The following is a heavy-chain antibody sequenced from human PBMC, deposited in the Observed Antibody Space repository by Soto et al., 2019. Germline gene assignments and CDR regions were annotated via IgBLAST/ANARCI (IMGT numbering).Heavy chain of an antibody. J-gene: IGHJ4*02. Sequence: EVQLLESGGGLVQPGGSLRLSCAASGSTFSNYAMRWVRQAPGKGLEWVSAINTGGDKTYYADSVKGRFTIPRDNSKNTQDLQTHGLWGEDTALYYGAKKVYPQFESWGQGALLSVSS. CDR3: AKKVYPQFES. V-gene: IGHV3-23*01. CDR1: GSTFSNYA. CDR2: INTGGDKT.